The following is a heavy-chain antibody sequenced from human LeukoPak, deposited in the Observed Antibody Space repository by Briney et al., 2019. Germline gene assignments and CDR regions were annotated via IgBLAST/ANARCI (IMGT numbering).Heavy chain of an antibody. Sequence: GGSLRLSCAASGFTFDDYGMSWVRQAPGKGLEWVSGINWNGGSTGYADSVKGRFTISRDNAKYSLYLQMNSLRAEDTALYYCARNTRGYNGKMDVWGKGTTVTVSS. V-gene: IGHV3-20*04. J-gene: IGHJ6*04. D-gene: IGHD6-25*01. CDR1: GFTFDDYG. CDR3: ARNTRGYNGKMDV. CDR2: INWNGGST.